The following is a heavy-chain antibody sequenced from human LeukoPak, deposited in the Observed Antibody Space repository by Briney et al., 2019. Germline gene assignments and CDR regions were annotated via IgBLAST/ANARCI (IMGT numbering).Heavy chain of an antibody. CDR1: GFTFSSYS. D-gene: IGHD6-13*01. CDR3: AKDLWAAAAADF. V-gene: IGHV3-23*01. CDR2: ISGDGKMT. J-gene: IGHJ4*02. Sequence: HPGGSLRLSCAASGFTFSSYSMNWVRQAPGKGLEWVSPISGDGKMTSYTNSVKGRFTISRDNSKKMVYLQMNNLRVEDTAVYYCAKDLWAAAAADFWGPGILVTVSS.